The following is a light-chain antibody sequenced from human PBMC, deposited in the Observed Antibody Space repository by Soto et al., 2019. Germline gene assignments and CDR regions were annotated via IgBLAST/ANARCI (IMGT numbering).Light chain of an antibody. V-gene: IGLV2-23*01. CDR2: EGS. Sequence: QSALTQPASVSGSPGQSITISCTGTSSDVGSYNLVSWYQQHPGKAPKVMLYEGSKRPSGVSSRFSGSKSGNTASLTISGLQAEDEADYYCCSYAGSSTFYVFGTWTKLTVL. CDR3: CSYAGSSTFYV. CDR1: SSDVGSYNL. J-gene: IGLJ1*01.